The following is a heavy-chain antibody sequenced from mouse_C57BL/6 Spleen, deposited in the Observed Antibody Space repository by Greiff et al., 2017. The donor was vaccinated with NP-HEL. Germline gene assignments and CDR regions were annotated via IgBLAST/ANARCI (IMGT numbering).Heavy chain of an antibody. V-gene: IGHV5-17*01. J-gene: IGHJ4*01. CDR2: ISSGSSTI. CDR1: GFTFSDYG. D-gene: IGHD1-1*01. CDR3: AKRKGVYYGSSYYAMDY. Sequence: EVQLVESGGGLVKPGGSLKLSCAASGFTFSDYGMHWVRQAPEQGLEWVAYISSGSSTIYYADTVKGRFTISRDNAKNTLFLQMTSLRSEDTAMYYCAKRKGVYYGSSYYAMDYWGQGTSVTVSS.